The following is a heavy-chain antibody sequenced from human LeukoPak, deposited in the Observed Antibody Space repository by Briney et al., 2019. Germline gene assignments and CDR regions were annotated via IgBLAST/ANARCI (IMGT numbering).Heavy chain of an antibody. V-gene: IGHV3-7*01. Sequence: PGGSLRLSCAASGFTFSSYAMSWVRQAPGKGLEWVANIKQDGSEKYYVDSVKGRFTISRDNAKNSLYLQMNSLRAEDTAVYYCAREYCSGGSCYTHDYWGQGTLVTVSS. D-gene: IGHD2-15*01. CDR2: IKQDGSEK. CDR1: GFTFSSYA. CDR3: AREYCSGGSCYTHDY. J-gene: IGHJ4*02.